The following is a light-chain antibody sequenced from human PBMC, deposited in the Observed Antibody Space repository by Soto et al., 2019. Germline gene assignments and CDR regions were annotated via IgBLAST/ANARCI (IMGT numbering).Light chain of an antibody. CDR1: QNIRSR. V-gene: IGKV1-5*03. CDR2: KAS. Sequence: DFQMTQSPSTLSASVGDRVTITCRASQNIRSRLAWFQQKPGKAPKLLIYKASNLGSGVPSRFSGSGSGTEFTLTISSLQPDDFATYYCQQYNSYPYTFGQGTKVDIK. CDR3: QQYNSYPYT. J-gene: IGKJ2*01.